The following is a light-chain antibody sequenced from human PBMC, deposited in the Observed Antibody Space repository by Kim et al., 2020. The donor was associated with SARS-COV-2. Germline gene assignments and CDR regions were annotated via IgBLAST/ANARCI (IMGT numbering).Light chain of an antibody. CDR3: CSYAGSSDVV. V-gene: IGLV2-23*02. J-gene: IGLJ2*01. CDR2: EVS. Sequence: GQPFTNSSTGTSSDVGRYSLVSWYQQHPGKALKLMIDEVSKRPSGVSNRFSSAKSGNTASLTISGLQAEDEANYYCCSYAGSSDVVFGGGTQLTVL. CDR1: SSDVGRYSL.